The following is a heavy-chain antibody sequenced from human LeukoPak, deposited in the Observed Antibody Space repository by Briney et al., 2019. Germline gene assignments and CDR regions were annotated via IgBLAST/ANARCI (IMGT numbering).Heavy chain of an antibody. CDR2: ISYDGSNK. CDR3: ARDPQSIVGATPTDY. V-gene: IGHV3-30*03. D-gene: IGHD1-26*01. Sequence: PGGSLRLSCAASGFTFSSYGMHWVRQAPGKGLEWVAVISYDGSNKYYADSVKGRFTISRDNSKNTLYLQMNSLRAEDTAVYYCARDPQSIVGATPTDYWGQGTLVTVSS. J-gene: IGHJ4*02. CDR1: GFTFSSYG.